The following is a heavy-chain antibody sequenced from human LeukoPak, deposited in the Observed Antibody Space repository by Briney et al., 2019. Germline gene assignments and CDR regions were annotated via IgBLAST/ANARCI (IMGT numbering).Heavy chain of an antibody. CDR1: GFTFSSYN. Sequence: GGSLRLSCAASGFTFSSYNLNWVRQAPGRGLEWVSSMTSTSHVYYADSLKGRFTISRDNAKNSLYLQMNSLRAEDTAVYYCARDLDFWSGYKDYWGQGTLVTVSS. D-gene: IGHD3-3*01. V-gene: IGHV3-21*01. J-gene: IGHJ4*02. CDR2: MTSTSHV. CDR3: ARDLDFWSGYKDY.